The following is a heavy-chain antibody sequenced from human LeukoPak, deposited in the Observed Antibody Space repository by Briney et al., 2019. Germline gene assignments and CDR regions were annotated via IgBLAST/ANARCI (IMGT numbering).Heavy chain of an antibody. CDR3: ARDRAWALAVNYFDY. CDR1: GFTFSSYG. J-gene: IGHJ4*02. Sequence: PGGSLRLSCAASGFTFSSYGMHWVRQAPGKGLEWVAIISYDGSDKYYADSVKGRFTISRDNSKNTLFLQMNSLRAEDTAVYYCARDRAWALAVNYFDYWGQGTLVTVSS. V-gene: IGHV3-30*03. D-gene: IGHD6-19*01. CDR2: ISYDGSDK.